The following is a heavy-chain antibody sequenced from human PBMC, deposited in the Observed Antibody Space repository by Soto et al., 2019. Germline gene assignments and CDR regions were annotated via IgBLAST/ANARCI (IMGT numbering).Heavy chain of an antibody. Sequence: SETLSLTCAVSGGSIDSGGYSWSWIRQPPGKGLEWIGYIYHSGSTYYNPSLKSRVTLSVDRSKNQFSLKLSSVTAADAAVYYCARANGGNLFDYWGQGTLVTVSS. CDR1: GGSIDSGGYS. V-gene: IGHV4-30-2*01. J-gene: IGHJ4*02. CDR3: ARANGGNLFDY. CDR2: IYHSGST. D-gene: IGHD2-15*01.